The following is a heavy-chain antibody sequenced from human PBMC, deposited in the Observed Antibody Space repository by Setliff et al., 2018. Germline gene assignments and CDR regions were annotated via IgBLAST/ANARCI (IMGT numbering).Heavy chain of an antibody. Sequence: SETLSLTCTVSGGSISSSDFYWGWIRQPPGKGLEFIGYVYYSGTANYSPSLRSRLTRSVDASKNQFSLKLRSVTAADTAVYYCARGGTFRYFDFWGQGAPVTVSS. D-gene: IGHD5-12*01. V-gene: IGHV4-61*08. CDR3: ARGGTFRYFDF. CDR2: VYYSGTA. J-gene: IGHJ4*02. CDR1: GGSISSSDFY.